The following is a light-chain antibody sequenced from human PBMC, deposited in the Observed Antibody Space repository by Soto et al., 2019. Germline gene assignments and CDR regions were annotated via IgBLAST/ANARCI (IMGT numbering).Light chain of an antibody. CDR3: QVWDSYSDHRV. CDR2: GDS. J-gene: IGLJ3*02. Sequence: SYELTQPPSVSVAPGQAARITCGGNNIESKSVHWYQQKPGQAPILVVYGDSDRPSGIPERFSGFNSGNTATLTISRVEAGDEADYYCQVWDSYSDHRVFGGGTKLTVL. CDR1: NIESKS. V-gene: IGLV3-21*02.